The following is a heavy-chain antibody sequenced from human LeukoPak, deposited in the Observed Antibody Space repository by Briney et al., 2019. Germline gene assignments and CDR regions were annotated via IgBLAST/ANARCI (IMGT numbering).Heavy chain of an antibody. CDR2: IRYDGSNK. J-gene: IGHJ5*02. V-gene: IGHV3-30*02. CDR3: AKLDLFDP. Sequence: GGSLRLSCAASGFTFSSYGMHWVRQAPGKGLEWVAFIRYDGSNKYYADSVKARFTISRDNSKNTLYLQMNSLRAEDTAVYYCAKLDLFDPWGQGTLVTVSS. D-gene: IGHD1-7*01. CDR1: GFTFSSYG.